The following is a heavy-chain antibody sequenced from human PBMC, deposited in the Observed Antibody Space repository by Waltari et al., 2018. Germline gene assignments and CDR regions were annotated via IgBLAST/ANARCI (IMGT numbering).Heavy chain of an antibody. J-gene: IGHJ3*02. D-gene: IGHD1-26*01. CDR3: AREGANEYAFDI. V-gene: IGHV3-21*01. CDR2: ISSSSSYI. Sequence: EVQLVESGGGLVKPGGSLRLSCAASGFTFSSYSMNWVRQAPGKGLEWVSSISSSSSYIYYADSVKGRFTISRDNAKNSLYLQMNSLRAEDTAVYYCAREGANEYAFDIWGQGTMVTVSS. CDR1: GFTFSSYS.